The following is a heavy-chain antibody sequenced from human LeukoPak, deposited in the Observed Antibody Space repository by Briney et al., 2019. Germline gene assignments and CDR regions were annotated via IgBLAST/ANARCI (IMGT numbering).Heavy chain of an antibody. V-gene: IGHV3-23*01. CDR1: GFTFSSYG. Sequence: GVSLRLSCAASGFTFSSYGMSCVRQAPGKVLEWVSAISGSGGSTYYADSVKGRFTISRDNSKNTLYLQMNSLRAEDTAVYYCAKDRSGTYYSYFDYWGQGTLVTVSS. D-gene: IGHD1-26*01. J-gene: IGHJ4*02. CDR3: AKDRSGTYYSYFDY. CDR2: ISGSGGST.